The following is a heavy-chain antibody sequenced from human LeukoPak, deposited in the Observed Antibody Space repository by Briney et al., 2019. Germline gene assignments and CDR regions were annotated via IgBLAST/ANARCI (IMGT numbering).Heavy chain of an antibody. CDR1: GYTFTSYG. Sequence: PWASVKVSCKASGYTFTSYGISWVRQSPGQGLEWMGWISAYNGNTNYAQKLQGRVTMTTDTSTSTAYMELRSLRSDDTAVYYCAREVHSWRYYYDSSGFSGDAFDIWGQGTMVTVSS. J-gene: IGHJ3*02. CDR3: AREVHSWRYYYDSSGFSGDAFDI. V-gene: IGHV1-18*01. CDR2: ISAYNGNT. D-gene: IGHD3-22*01.